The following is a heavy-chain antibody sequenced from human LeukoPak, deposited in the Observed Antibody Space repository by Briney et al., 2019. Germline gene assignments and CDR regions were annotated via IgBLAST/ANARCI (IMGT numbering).Heavy chain of an antibody. CDR3: ARDYAGDYYFDY. Sequence: SETLSLTCTVSGGSISSYYWSWIRQPAXXXXXWIGRIYTSGSTNYNPSLKSRVTMSVDTSKNQFSLKLSSVTAADTAVYYCARDYAGDYYFDYWGQGTLVTVSS. CDR1: GGSISSYY. D-gene: IGHD2-21*02. V-gene: IGHV4-4*07. J-gene: IGHJ4*02. CDR2: IYTSGST.